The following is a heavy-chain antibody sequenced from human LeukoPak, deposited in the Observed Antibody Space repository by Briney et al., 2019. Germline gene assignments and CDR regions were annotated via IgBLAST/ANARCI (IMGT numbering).Heavy chain of an antibody. D-gene: IGHD3-10*01. CDR1: GGAFSGYY. CDR2: INHSGST. V-gene: IGHV4-34*01. CDR3: AKSMFRRAGGT. J-gene: IGHJ5*02. Sequence: SETLSLTCAVDGGAFSGYYWSWIRQPPGKGLEWIGEINHSGSTNYNPSLKSRVTISVDTSKNQCSLKLSSVTAADTAVYYCAKSMFRRAGGTWGQGTLVTVSS.